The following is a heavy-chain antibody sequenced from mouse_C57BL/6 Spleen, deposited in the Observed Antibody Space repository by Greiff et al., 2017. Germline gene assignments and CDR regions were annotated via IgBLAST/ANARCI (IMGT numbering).Heavy chain of an antibody. CDR2: IYPGSGST. Sequence: QVQLQQPGAELVKPGASVKMSCKASGYTFTSYWITWVKQRPGQGLEWIGDIYPGSGSTNYNEKFKSKATLTVDTSSSTAYMQLSSLTSEDSAVYYGARHYGVEPAWFAYRGQGTLVTVSA. J-gene: IGHJ3*01. V-gene: IGHV1-55*01. CDR3: ARHYGVEPAWFAY. CDR1: GYTFTSYW. D-gene: IGHD1-1*01.